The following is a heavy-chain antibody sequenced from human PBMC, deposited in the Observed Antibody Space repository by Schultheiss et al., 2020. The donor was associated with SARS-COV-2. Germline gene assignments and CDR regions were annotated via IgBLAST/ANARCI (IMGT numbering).Heavy chain of an antibody. CDR1: GGSISSYY. CDR2: IYHSGST. D-gene: IGHD4-17*01. J-gene: IGHJ5*02. V-gene: IGHV4-59*06. Sequence: SETLSLTCTVSGGSISSYYWSWIRQPPGKGLEWIGYIYHSGSTYYNPSLKSRVTISVDTSKNQFSLKLSSVTAADTAVYYCARELDDYGDDWFDPWGQGTLVTVSS. CDR3: ARELDDYGDDWFDP.